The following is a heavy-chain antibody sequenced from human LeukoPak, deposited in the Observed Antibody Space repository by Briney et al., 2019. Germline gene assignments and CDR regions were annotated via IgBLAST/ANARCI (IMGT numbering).Heavy chain of an antibody. V-gene: IGHV3-21*01. Sequence: GGSLRLSCAASGFTFSSYAMSWVRQAPGKGLEWVSSISSSSSYIYCADSVKGRFTISRDNAKNSLYLQMNSLRAEDTAVYYCARDPGRGTAIHRWFDPWGQGTLVTVSS. J-gene: IGHJ5*02. CDR1: GFTFSSYA. CDR3: ARDPGRGTAIHRWFDP. D-gene: IGHD2-21*02. CDR2: ISSSSSYI.